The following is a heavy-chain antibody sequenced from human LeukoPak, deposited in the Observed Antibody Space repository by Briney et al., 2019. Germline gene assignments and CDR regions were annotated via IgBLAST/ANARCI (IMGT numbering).Heavy chain of an antibody. CDR1: GFTFSSYA. V-gene: IGHV3-30*04. CDR3: ARAFTYDYVWGSSLGY. D-gene: IGHD3-16*01. Sequence: GRSLRLSCAASGFTFSSYAMHWVRQAPGKGLEWVAVISYDGGNKYYADSVKGRFTISRDNAKNTLYLQMHSLRAEDTALYYCARAFTYDYVWGSSLGYWGQGTLVTVSS. CDR2: ISYDGGNK. J-gene: IGHJ4*02.